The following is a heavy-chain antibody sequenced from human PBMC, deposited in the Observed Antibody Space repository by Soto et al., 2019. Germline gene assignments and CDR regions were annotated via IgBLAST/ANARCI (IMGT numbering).Heavy chain of an antibody. V-gene: IGHV1-3*01. D-gene: IGHD6-19*01. Sequence: ASVKVSCKASGYTFTSYAMHWVRQAPGQRLEWMGWINAGNGNTKYSQKFQGRVTITTDTSASTAYMELSSLRSEDTAVYYCARDGAVAGDSNFDYWGQGTLVTVSS. CDR2: INAGNGNT. CDR3: ARDGAVAGDSNFDY. J-gene: IGHJ4*02. CDR1: GYTFTSYA.